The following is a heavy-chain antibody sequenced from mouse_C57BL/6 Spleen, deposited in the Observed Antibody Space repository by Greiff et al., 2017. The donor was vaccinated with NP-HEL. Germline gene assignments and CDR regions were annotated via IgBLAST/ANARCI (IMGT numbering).Heavy chain of an antibody. D-gene: IGHD2-14*01. CDR2: INPNNGGT. Sequence: EVQLQQSGPELVKPGASVKISCKASGYTFTDYYMNWVKQSHGKSLEWIGDINPNNGGTSYNQKFKGKATLTVDKSSSTAYMELRSLTSEDSAVYYCARSGGTHYWGQGTTLTVSS. CDR3: ARSGGTHY. J-gene: IGHJ2*01. V-gene: IGHV1-26*01. CDR1: GYTFTDYY.